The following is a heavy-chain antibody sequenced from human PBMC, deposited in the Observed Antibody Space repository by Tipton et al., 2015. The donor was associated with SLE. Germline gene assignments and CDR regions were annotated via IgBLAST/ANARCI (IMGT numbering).Heavy chain of an antibody. V-gene: IGHV4-59*08. CDR2: LSDIGRI. J-gene: IGHJ3*02. Sequence: TLSLTCTVSGASFSGYYWSWIRQPPGKGLEWIGYLSDIGRINYKSSLRSRVTISVDTSRNLLSLKVTSVTAADTAVYYCARQRDLDAFDIWGQGTMVIVSS. CDR3: ARQRDLDAFDI. CDR1: GASFSGYY.